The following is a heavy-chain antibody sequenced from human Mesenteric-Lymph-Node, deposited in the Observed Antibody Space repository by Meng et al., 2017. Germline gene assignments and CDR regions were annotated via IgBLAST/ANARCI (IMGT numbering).Heavy chain of an antibody. J-gene: IGHJ6*02. Sequence: SVKVSCKASGYTFTSYAMHWVRQAPGQRLEWMGGIIPIFGTANYAQKFQGRVTITADKSTSTAYMELSSLRSEDTAVYYCASFYGDYPYYYYGMDVWGQGTTVTVSS. V-gene: IGHV1-69*06. D-gene: IGHD4-17*01. CDR3: ASFYGDYPYYYYGMDV. CDR2: IIPIFGTA. CDR1: GYTFTSYA.